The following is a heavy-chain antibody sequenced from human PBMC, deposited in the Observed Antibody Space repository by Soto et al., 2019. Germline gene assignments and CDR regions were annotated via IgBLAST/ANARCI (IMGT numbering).Heavy chain of an antibody. V-gene: IGHV1-69*13. J-gene: IGHJ5*02. D-gene: IGHD3-22*01. CDR1: GGTFSTYT. CDR3: ARSQDSSGYWNNCFDP. CDR2: IIPLFGTA. Sequence: SVKVSCKASGGTFSTYTMTWVRQAPGQGLEWMGGIIPLFGTANYAQKFQGRVTITADESTSTVYMELSSLRSEDTAVYYCARSQDSSGYWNNCFDPWGQGTLVTVSS.